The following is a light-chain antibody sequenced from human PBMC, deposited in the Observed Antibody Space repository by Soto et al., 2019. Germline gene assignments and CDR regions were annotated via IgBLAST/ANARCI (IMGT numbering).Light chain of an antibody. CDR1: QSISSW. J-gene: IGKJ1*01. V-gene: IGKV1-5*01. CDR3: QQYNSFP. CDR2: DAS. Sequence: DIQMTQSPSTLSASVGDRVTITCRASQSISSWLAWYQQKPGKAPKLLIYDASSLESGVPSRFSGSGSVTEFTLTISSLQPDDFATYYCQQYNSFPFGQGTKVEIK.